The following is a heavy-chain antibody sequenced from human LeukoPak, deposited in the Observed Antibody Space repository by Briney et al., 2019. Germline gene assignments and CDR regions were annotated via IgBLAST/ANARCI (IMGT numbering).Heavy chain of an antibody. Sequence: TGESLKISCKGSGYIFSTYWIGWVRQMPGKGLERMGIIYPGDSDTRYSPSFQGQVTISADKSVSTAFLHWSSLKASDTAMYYCARPGYCSTTSCSAIDYWGQGTLVTVSS. CDR1: GYIFSTYW. CDR2: IYPGDSDT. V-gene: IGHV5-51*01. CDR3: ARPGYCSTTSCSAIDY. D-gene: IGHD2-2*01. J-gene: IGHJ4*02.